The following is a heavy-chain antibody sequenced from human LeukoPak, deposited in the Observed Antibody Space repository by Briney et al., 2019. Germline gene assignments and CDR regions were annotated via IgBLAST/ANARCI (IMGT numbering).Heavy chain of an antibody. D-gene: IGHD6-6*01. CDR3: ARGTGTYSSSSFY. V-gene: IGHV3-30-3*01. Sequence: PGGSLRLSCAASGFTFSSYAMHWVRQAPGKGLEWVAVISYDGSNKYYADSVKGRFTISRDNSKNTPYLQMNSLRAEDTAVYYCARGTGTYSSSSFYWGQGTLVTVSS. CDR2: ISYDGSNK. J-gene: IGHJ4*02. CDR1: GFTFSSYA.